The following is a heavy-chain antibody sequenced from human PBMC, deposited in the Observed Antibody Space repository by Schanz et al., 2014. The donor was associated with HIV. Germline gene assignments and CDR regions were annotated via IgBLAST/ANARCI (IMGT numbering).Heavy chain of an antibody. CDR1: GYTFSDYD. V-gene: IGHV1-8*02. Sequence: QVQLVQSGAEVTEPGVSVRVSCETSGYTFSDYDINWVRQAPGQGLEWMGWVNPESGNTGMADTFLGRLSLTRFTSTGTAYMELDSLRSEDTAIYYCVRAASFHFDKEGYYRNWYFDFWGRGTLVAVSS. J-gene: IGHJ2*01. D-gene: IGHD1-26*01. CDR2: VNPESGNT. CDR3: VRAASFHFDKEGYYRNWYFDF.